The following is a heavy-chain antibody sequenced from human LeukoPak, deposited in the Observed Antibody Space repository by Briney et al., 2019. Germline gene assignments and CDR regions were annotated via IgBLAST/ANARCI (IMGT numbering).Heavy chain of an antibody. CDR3: ARGNSNGFDI. CDR1: GFTFSNYG. CDR2: IRYDGTAQ. V-gene: IGHV3-30*02. Sequence: PGGSLRLSCAASGFTFSNYGMDWVRQAPGKGLEWVAFIRYDGTAQYYADSVKGRFTNSRDNSKNTLYLQVNSVRAEDTAVYYCARGNSNGFDIWGQGTMVTVSS. D-gene: IGHD1-7*01. J-gene: IGHJ3*02.